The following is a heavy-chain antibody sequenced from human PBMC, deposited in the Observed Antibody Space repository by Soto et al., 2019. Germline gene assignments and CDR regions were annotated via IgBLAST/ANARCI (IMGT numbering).Heavy chain of an antibody. V-gene: IGHV1-69*02. Sequence: QVQLVQSGAEVKKPGSSVKVSCKASGGTFSSYTISWVRQAPGQGLEWMGRIIPILGIANYAQKFQGRVTITADTATSTAYMELSSLRSEDTAVYYCARGDSGYDFDYWGQGTLVTVSS. CDR3: ARGDSGYDFDY. J-gene: IGHJ4*02. D-gene: IGHD5-12*01. CDR1: GGTFSSYT. CDR2: IIPILGIA.